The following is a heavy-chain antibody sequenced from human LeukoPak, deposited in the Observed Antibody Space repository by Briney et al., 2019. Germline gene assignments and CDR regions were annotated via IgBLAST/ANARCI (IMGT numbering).Heavy chain of an antibody. CDR3: ARLSSGWYKSDYYYGMDV. CDR2: LSGSGGST. D-gene: IGHD6-19*01. CDR1: GFTFSSDA. Sequence: GGSLRLSCAASGFTFSSDAMSWVRQAPGRGLQWVSALSGSGGSTYYADSVKGRFTISRDNSKNTLYLQMNSLRAEDTAVYYCARLSSGWYKSDYYYGMDVWGQGTTVTVSS. V-gene: IGHV3-23*01. J-gene: IGHJ6*02.